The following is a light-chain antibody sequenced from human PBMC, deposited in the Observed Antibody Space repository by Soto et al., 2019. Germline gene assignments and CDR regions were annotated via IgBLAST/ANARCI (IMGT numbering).Light chain of an antibody. J-gene: IGKJ4*01. CDR3: QQLNEDPLT. V-gene: IGKV1-9*01. CDR2: TAV. CDR1: QGIGRS. Sequence: DIRLTQSPSFLSASVGDRVTITCRASQGIGRSLAWYQQNPGKAPKVLIYTAVIVQSGVPSRFSGSGSGTEFTLTISSLQPEDFATYYCQQLNEDPLTFGGGTKVEIK.